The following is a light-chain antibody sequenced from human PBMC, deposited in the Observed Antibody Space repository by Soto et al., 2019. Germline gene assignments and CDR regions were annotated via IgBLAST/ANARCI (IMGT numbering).Light chain of an antibody. CDR2: GAS. Sequence: EIVFTQSPGTLSLYPGERATLSCRASQSVSSYLAWYQQKPGQAPRLLIYGASSRATGIPDRFSGSGSGTDFTLTISRLEPEDFAVYYCQQYGSSQWTFGQGTKVDI. V-gene: IGKV3-20*01. CDR1: QSVSSY. J-gene: IGKJ1*01. CDR3: QQYGSSQWT.